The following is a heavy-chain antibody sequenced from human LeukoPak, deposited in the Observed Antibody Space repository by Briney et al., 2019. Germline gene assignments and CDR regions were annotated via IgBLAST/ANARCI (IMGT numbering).Heavy chain of an antibody. V-gene: IGHV4-4*07. J-gene: IGHJ3*02. CDR3: ARVGAVAGIPVDAFDI. CDR1: GGSISSYY. CDR2: IYTSGST. D-gene: IGHD6-19*01. Sequence: SETLSLTCTVSGGSISSYYSSWIRHPARKGLGWVGRIYTSGSTNYNPSLKSRVTMSVDTSKNQCALKLSSVTAADTAVDYCARVGAVAGIPVDAFDIWGQGTMVTVSS.